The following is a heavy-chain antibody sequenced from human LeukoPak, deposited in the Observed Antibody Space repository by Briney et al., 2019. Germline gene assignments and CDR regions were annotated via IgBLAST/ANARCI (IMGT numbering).Heavy chain of an antibody. CDR2: IIPIFGTA. J-gene: IGHJ4*02. CDR1: GGTFSNYA. CDR3: ARAEESGYSSGWYGGYFDY. D-gene: IGHD6-19*01. V-gene: IGHV1-69*13. Sequence: ASVKVSCKASGGTFSNYAINWVRQAPGQGLEWMGGIIPIFGTANYAQRLQDRVTVTADESTSTAYMELSSLRSEDTAVYYCARAEESGYSSGWYGGYFDYWGQGTLVTVSS.